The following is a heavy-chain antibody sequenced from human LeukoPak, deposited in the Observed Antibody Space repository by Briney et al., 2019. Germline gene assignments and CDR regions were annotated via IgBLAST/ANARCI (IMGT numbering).Heavy chain of an antibody. D-gene: IGHD3-10*01. CDR2: ISSSSSYI. Sequence: GGSLRLSCAASGFTFSSYSMNWVRQAPGKGLEWVSSISSSSSYIYYADSVKGRFTISRDNAKNSLYLQMNSLRAEDTAVYYCARDRPADNVLLRFGELRGRTRDDNWFDPWGQGTLVTVSS. CDR1: GFTFSSYS. J-gene: IGHJ5*02. CDR3: ARDRPADNVLLRFGELRGRTRDDNWFDP. V-gene: IGHV3-21*01.